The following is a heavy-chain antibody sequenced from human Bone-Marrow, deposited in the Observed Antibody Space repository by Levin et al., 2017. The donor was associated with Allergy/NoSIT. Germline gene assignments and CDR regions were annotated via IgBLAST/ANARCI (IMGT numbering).Heavy chain of an antibody. CDR3: ARDLMNIVVVTAPTFDY. Sequence: PGGSLRLSCAASGFTFSDYYMSWIRQAPGKGLEWVSYISSSGSTIYYADSVKGRFTISRDNAKNSLYLQMNSLRAEDTAVYYCARDLMNIVVVTAPTFDYWGQGTLVTVSS. D-gene: IGHD2-21*02. CDR1: GFTFSDYY. CDR2: ISSSGSTI. J-gene: IGHJ4*02. V-gene: IGHV3-11*01.